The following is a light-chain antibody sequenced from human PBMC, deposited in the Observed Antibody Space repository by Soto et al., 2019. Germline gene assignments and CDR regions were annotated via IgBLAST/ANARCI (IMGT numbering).Light chain of an antibody. V-gene: IGKV3D-15*01. CDR1: QSVSSN. J-gene: IGKJ1*01. CDR3: QHSGDFRWT. Sequence: TVMTQSPATLSVSPGERASLACRASQSVSSNLVWYQQKPGQSPRLLIYGAYSRATGIPDRFRGRGFGTDFTLTISRLEPEDFAVYYCQHSGDFRWTFGQGTKVDIK. CDR2: GAY.